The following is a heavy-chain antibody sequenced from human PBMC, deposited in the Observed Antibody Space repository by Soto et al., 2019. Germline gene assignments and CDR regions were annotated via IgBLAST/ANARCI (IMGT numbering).Heavy chain of an antibody. J-gene: IGHJ6*02. D-gene: IGHD2-21*01. CDR2: ISPYSGNT. CDR1: GYIFVNYG. V-gene: IGHV1-18*01. Sequence: QVQLVQSGDEVRKPGSSVKVSCKASGYIFVNYGIAWVRQAPGQGLEWMGWISPYSGNTHYASKGKGRLTMTTDTSTRTAYMDLGSLTPDDRAVYYCAMVDNSAKPTPQDVWGQGTTVTVSS. CDR3: AMVDNSAKPTPQDV.